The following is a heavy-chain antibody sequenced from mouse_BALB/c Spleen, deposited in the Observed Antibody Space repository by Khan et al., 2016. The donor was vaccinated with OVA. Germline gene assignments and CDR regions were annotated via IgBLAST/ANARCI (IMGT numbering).Heavy chain of an antibody. CDR3: TRSGYGTFAY. V-gene: IGHV1S81*02. J-gene: IGHJ3*01. CDR1: GYTFTTYY. D-gene: IGHD2-1*01. Sequence: QVQLKQSGVKLVKPGASVRLSCKPLGYTFTTYYFYWVKQWLDQALEWIGDFILSIGGITFNEKFKSKATLTVDKSSSTAYMQLSSLTSEDSAVYYCTRSGYGTFAYWGQGTLVTVSA. CDR2: FILSIGGI.